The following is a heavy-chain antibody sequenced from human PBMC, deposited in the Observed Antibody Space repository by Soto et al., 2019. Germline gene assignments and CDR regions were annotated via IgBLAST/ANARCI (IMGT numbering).Heavy chain of an antibody. CDR3: AKGLFSSNI. CDR1: GFTFRSYA. V-gene: IGHV3-23*01. Sequence: EVQLLESGGDLVQPGWSLRLYCAASGFTFRSYAMNWVRQPPGKGLEWGSTISSSGGSTYYADSVNGQFTSSRDNSKNTLSLQINSLRAEDTAVYYCAKGLFSSNIWGKGTMVTVSS. CDR2: ISSSGGST. D-gene: IGHD4-4*01. J-gene: IGHJ3*02.